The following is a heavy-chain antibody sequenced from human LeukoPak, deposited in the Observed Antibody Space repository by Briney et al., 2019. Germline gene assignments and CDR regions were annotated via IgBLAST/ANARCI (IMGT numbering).Heavy chain of an antibody. V-gene: IGHV4-59*08. D-gene: IGHD1-1*01. CDR1: GGPIKTNK. J-gene: IGHJ4*02. CDR3: AISVPAFDY. Sequence: SETLSLTCTVSGGPIKTNKWSWIRQFPGKGLEWIGLIHDTESTIYNPSLKSRVTISVDTSKNHFSLRLSSVTAADTAVYYCAISVPAFDYWGQGTLVTVSS. CDR2: IHDTEST.